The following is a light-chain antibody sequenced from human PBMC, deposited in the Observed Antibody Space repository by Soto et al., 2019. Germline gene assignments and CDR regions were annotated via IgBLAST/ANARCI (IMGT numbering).Light chain of an antibody. Sequence: IVLTQSPATLSLSPGERATLSCRASQSVSTYFAWYQQKPGQAPRLLIYDASNRATGIPAGFSGSRSGTDFTLTIRSLESEDFAVYYCQQRSNWWTFGQGTTVEIK. CDR1: QSVSTY. J-gene: IGKJ1*01. CDR3: QQRSNWWT. CDR2: DAS. V-gene: IGKV3-11*01.